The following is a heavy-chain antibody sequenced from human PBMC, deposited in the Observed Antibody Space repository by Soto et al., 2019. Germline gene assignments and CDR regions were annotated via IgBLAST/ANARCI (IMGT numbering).Heavy chain of an antibody. CDR1: GFTFSSYS. CDR3: ARDSNWNRRFDP. D-gene: IGHD1-1*01. Sequence: VCSLRLSCASSGFTFSSYSMNWVRQAPGKGLEWVSSISSSSSYIYYADSVKGRFTISRDNAKNSLYLQMNSLRAEDTAVYYCARDSNWNRRFDPWGQGTLVTVSS. CDR2: ISSSSSYI. J-gene: IGHJ5*02. V-gene: IGHV3-21*01.